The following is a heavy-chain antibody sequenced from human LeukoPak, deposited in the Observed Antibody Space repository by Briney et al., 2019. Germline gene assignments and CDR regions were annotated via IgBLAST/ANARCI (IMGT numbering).Heavy chain of an antibody. CDR2: INPNSGGT. CDR3: TRGDSYGYAFYYYSYMDV. CDR1: GYTLTGSY. D-gene: IGHD5-18*01. J-gene: IGHJ6*03. Sequence: ASVKLSCKASGYTLTGSYMHWVRQAPGHGLEWLGWINPNSGGTNYAQKFQGRVTMNRDTSISTAYMELSRLRSDDTAVYYCTRGDSYGYAFYYYSYMDVWGKGTTVTVSS. V-gene: IGHV1-2*02.